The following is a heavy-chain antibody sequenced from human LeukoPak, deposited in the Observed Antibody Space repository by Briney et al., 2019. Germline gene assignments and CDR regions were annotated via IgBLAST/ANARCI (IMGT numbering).Heavy chain of an antibody. CDR2: ISHDGGNK. V-gene: IGHV3-30*18. Sequence: PGGSLRLSCAASGFTFSSYAVHWVRQAPGKGPEWVAVISHDGGNKYYADSVKGRFTISRDNSKNTLYLQMNSLRAEDTAVYYCAKDSAFSYGSVDYWGQGTLVTVSS. J-gene: IGHJ4*02. D-gene: IGHD5-18*01. CDR1: GFTFSSYA. CDR3: AKDSAFSYGSVDY.